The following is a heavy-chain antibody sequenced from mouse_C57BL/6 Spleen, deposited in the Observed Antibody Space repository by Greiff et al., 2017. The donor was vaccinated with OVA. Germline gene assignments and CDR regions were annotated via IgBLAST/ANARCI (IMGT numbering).Heavy chain of an antibody. J-gene: IGHJ2*01. CDR2: ISDGGSYT. CDR3: AREGPDGYDY. CDR1: GFTFSSYA. Sequence: EVHLVESGGGLVKPGGSLKLSCAASGFTFSSYAMSWVRETPEKRLEWVATISDGGSYTYYPDNVKGRFTISRDNAKNNLYLQMSHLKSEDTAMYYCAREGPDGYDYWGQGTTLTVSS. D-gene: IGHD2-3*01. V-gene: IGHV5-4*01.